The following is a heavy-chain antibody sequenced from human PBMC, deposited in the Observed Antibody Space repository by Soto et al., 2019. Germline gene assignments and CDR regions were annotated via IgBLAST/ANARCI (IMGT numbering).Heavy chain of an antibody. Sequence: GGSLRLSCAASGFTFSDYYMSWIRQAPGKGLEWVSYISSSGSTIYYADSVKGRFTISRDNAENSLYLQMNSLRAEDTAVYYCAKGDVVPAAMSYYYYGMDVWGQGTTVIVSS. CDR3: AKGDVVPAAMSYYYYGMDV. CDR2: ISSSGSTI. V-gene: IGHV3-11*01. CDR1: GFTFSDYY. D-gene: IGHD2-2*01. J-gene: IGHJ6*02.